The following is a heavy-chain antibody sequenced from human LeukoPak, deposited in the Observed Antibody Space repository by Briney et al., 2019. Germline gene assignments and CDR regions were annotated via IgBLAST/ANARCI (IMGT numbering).Heavy chain of an antibody. CDR3: STYLPKGAGVTGTTGSITPYYYYLYMDV. V-gene: IGHV3-15*01. CDR1: GFTFSNAW. CDR2: IKSKTDDETT. J-gene: IGHJ6*03. Sequence: PGGSLRLSCAASGFTFSNAWMNWVRQAPGKGLEWAGHIKSKTDDETTDYAAPVKGRFTISRDDSKNTVYLQMNSLKTEDTAVYYCSTYLPKGAGVTGTTGSITPYYYYLYMDVWGKGTTVTVSS. D-gene: IGHD1-7*01.